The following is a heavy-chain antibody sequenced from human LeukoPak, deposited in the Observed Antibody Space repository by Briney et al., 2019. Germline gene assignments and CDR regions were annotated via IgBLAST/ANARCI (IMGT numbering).Heavy chain of an antibody. V-gene: IGHV4-59*01. D-gene: IGHD6-6*01. Sequence: PSETLSLTCTVSGGSISSYYWSWIRQPPGKGLEWIGYIYYIGSTNYNPSLKSRVTISVDTPKNQFSLKLSSVTAADTAVYYCARDRIAARLPYYSYYGMDGCREARTVTASS. CDR2: IYYIGST. J-gene: IGHJ6*01. CDR1: GGSISSYY. CDR3: ARDRIAARLPYYSYYGMDG.